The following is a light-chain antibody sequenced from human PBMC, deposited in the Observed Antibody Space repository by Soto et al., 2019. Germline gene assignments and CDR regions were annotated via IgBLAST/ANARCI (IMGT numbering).Light chain of an antibody. Sequence: QSVLTQPPSASGTPGQRVTISCSGSSSNIGRNPVDWYRHLPRTAPKLLINSNNQRPSGVPDRFSGSKSGTSASLAISGLQSEDEAEYYCAAWDDSLTAYVFGTGTKVTVL. CDR3: AAWDDSLTAYV. V-gene: IGLV1-44*01. CDR2: SNN. J-gene: IGLJ1*01. CDR1: SSNIGRNP.